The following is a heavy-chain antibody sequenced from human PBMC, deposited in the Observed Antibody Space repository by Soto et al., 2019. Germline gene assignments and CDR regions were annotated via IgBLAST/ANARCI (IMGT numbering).Heavy chain of an antibody. Sequence: GASVKVSCKASGYTFTSYGISWVRQAPGQGLEWMGWISAYNGNTNYAQKLQGRVTMTTDTSTSTAYMELRGLRSDDTAVYYCARSYYYDSSGYYLPWGQGTLVTVSS. CDR3: ARSYYYDSSGYYLP. D-gene: IGHD3-22*01. CDR1: GYTFTSYG. V-gene: IGHV1-18*01. J-gene: IGHJ5*02. CDR2: ISAYNGNT.